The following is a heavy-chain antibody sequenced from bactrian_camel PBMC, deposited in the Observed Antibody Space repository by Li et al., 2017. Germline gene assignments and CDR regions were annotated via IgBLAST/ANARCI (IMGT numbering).Heavy chain of an antibody. CDR3: AVDFGTCESKAVTSQRWTW. D-gene: IGHD1*01. Sequence: VQLVESGGGLAQPGGSLRLSCAASGLTFSHYYMSWVRQAPGKGLEWVSITVNGGGTSLYADPVKGRFTSSRDNAKNTVYLQMDNLLVEDTAMYYCAVDFGTCESKAVTSQRWTWRGQGTQVTVS. CDR1: GLTFSHYY. CDR2: TVNGGGTS. J-gene: IGHJ4*01. V-gene: IGHV3S40*01.